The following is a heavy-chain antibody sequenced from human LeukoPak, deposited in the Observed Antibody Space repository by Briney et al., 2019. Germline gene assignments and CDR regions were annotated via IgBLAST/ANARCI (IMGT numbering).Heavy chain of an antibody. Sequence: SETLSLTCTVSGGSVSNSTYYWGWVRQPPGQGLEWIGNIYYGGSTYYNSSLKSRVTMSLDKSKNQLSLRLSSVTAADTSTYSCARLLISIRGFDIWSQGTMVTVSS. D-gene: IGHD5-12*01. CDR3: ARLLISIRGFDI. CDR1: GGSVSNSTYY. J-gene: IGHJ3*02. V-gene: IGHV4-39*01. CDR2: IYYGGST.